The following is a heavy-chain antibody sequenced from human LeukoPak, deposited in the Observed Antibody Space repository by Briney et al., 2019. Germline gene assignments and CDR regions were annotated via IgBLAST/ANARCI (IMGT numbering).Heavy chain of an antibody. V-gene: IGHV3-23*01. Sequence: PGGSLRLSCAASGFTLSSYAMSCVRQAPGKGLEWVSAISGSGGSTYYADSVKGRFTISRDNSKNTLYLQMNSLRAEDTAVYYCASMVRGVHFDYWGQGTRVTVSS. CDR3: ASMVRGVHFDY. CDR1: GFTLSSYA. CDR2: ISGSGGST. J-gene: IGHJ4*02. D-gene: IGHD3-10*01.